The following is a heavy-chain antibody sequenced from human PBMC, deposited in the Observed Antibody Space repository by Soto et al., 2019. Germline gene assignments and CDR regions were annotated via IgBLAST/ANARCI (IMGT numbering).Heavy chain of an antibody. CDR2: INPNSGGT. J-gene: IGHJ6*02. Sequence: ASVKVSCKTSGYTFINYGISWVRQAPGQGLEWMGWINPNSGGTNYAQKFQGWVTMTRDTSISTAYMELSRLRSDDTAVYYCARGGSLWFGELSAYYYGMDVWG. CDR1: GYTFINYG. V-gene: IGHV1-2*04. D-gene: IGHD3-10*01. CDR3: ARGGSLWFGELSAYYYGMDV.